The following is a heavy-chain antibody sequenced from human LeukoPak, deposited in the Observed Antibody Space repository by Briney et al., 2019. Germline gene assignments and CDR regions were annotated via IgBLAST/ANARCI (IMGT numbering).Heavy chain of an antibody. Sequence: GASVKVSCKASGYTFTDYYIHWVRQAPGQGLEWMAWINPNSGATNYAQNLQGRVTVTRDTSISTAFMELTRLTSDDTAVYYCARVVSGGVIWAYWGQGTLVTVSS. J-gene: IGHJ4*02. CDR3: ARVVSGGVIWAY. D-gene: IGHD3-16*01. CDR1: GYTFTDYY. CDR2: INPNSGAT. V-gene: IGHV1-2*02.